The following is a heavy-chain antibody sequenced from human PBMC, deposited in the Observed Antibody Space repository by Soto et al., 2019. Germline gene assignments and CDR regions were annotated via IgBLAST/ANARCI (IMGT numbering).Heavy chain of an antibody. CDR2: IFYSGNT. J-gene: IGHJ4*02. CDR1: DDSIGRSNYF. D-gene: IGHD6-19*01. Sequence: QLQVQESGPGLVKPSETLSLTCTVSDDSIGRSNYFWGWIRQPPGKGLGWIGTIFYSGNTHYNPSLKSLVTIALDTSNHHFSLRVSSVTAADTAVYYCARHLYSGDSRGSFGYWGPGALVIVSS. V-gene: IGHV4-39*01. CDR3: ARHLYSGDSRGSFGY.